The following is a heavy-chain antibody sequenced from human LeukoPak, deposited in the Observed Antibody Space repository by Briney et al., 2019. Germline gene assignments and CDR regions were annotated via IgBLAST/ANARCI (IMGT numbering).Heavy chain of an antibody. V-gene: IGHV4-59*01. CDR2: IYYSGST. D-gene: IGHD3-22*01. Sequence: PSETLSLTCTVSGGSISSYYWSWIRQPPGKGLEWIGYIYYSGSTNYNPSLKSRVTISVDTSKNQFSLKLSSVTAADTAVYYCARGVHNYYDSSGYSGNWFDPWGQGTLVTVSS. J-gene: IGHJ5*02. CDR3: ARGVHNYYDSSGYSGNWFDP. CDR1: GGSISSYY.